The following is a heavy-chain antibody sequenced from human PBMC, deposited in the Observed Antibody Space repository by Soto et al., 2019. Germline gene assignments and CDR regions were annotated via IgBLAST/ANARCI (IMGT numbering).Heavy chain of an antibody. D-gene: IGHD4-4*01. Sequence: PSETLSLTCTVSGGSISSYYWSWIRQPPGKGLEWIGYIYYSGSTNYNPSLKSRVTISVDTSKNQFSLKRSSVTAADTAVYYCARLPYDYIKRDYYYYGMDVCGQAIMVTVSS. CDR1: GGSISSYY. CDR3: ARLPYDYIKRDYYYYGMDV. V-gene: IGHV4-59*01. J-gene: IGHJ6*02. CDR2: IYYSGST.